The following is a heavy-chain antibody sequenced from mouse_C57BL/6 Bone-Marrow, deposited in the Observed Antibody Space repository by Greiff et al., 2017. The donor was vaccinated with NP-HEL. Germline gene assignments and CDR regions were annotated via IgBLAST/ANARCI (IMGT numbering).Heavy chain of an antibody. CDR1: EYEFPSHD. V-gene: IGHV5-2*01. J-gene: IGHJ3*01. CDR3: ARHSYYGNYLAD. D-gene: IGHD2-10*01. Sequence: EVKVVESGGGLVQPGESLKLSCESNEYEFPSHDMSWVRKTPEKRLELVAAINSDGGSTYYPDTLESRFIISRDNTKKTLYLQMSSLRSEDTALYYCARHSYYGNYLADWGQGTLVAVSA. CDR2: INSDGGST.